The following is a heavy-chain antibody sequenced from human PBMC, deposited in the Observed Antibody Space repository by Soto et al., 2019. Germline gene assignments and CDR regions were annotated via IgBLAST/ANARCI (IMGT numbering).Heavy chain of an antibody. D-gene: IGHD3-22*01. V-gene: IGHV1-24*01. CDR1: GYTLTELS. Sequence: GSSVKVSCKVSGYTLTELSMHWVRQAPGKGFEWMGGFDPEDGETIYAQKFQGRVTMTEDTSTDTAYMELSSLRSEDTAVYYCATDYYDSSGLKESQSQWYYGMDVWGQGTTVTVSS. CDR2: FDPEDGET. J-gene: IGHJ6*02. CDR3: ATDYYDSSGLKESQSQWYYGMDV.